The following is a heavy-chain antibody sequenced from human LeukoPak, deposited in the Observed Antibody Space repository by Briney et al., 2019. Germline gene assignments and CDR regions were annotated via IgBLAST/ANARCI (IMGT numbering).Heavy chain of an antibody. J-gene: IGHJ4*02. CDR2: IYRPGST. V-gene: IGHV4-61*02. CDR3: ARGPTVTTWFDY. Sequence: PSETLSLTCSVSGGSIPSGSFYWTWIRQPAGKGLEWIGRIYRPGSTNYNPSLKSRVSVSLDTSKNQFSLKLSSVTAADTAVYYCARGPTVTTWFDYWGQGTLVTVSS. D-gene: IGHD4-17*01. CDR1: GGSIPSGSFY.